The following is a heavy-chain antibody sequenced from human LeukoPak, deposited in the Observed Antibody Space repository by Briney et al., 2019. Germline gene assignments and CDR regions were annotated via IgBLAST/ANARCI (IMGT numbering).Heavy chain of an antibody. D-gene: IGHD2-21*02. CDR1: GGSFRSSSYY. CDR3: ASSLYGDGYYYQYGMEV. CDR2: IHYSGST. V-gene: IGHV4-61*01. J-gene: IGHJ6*02. Sequence: SETLSLTCTVSGGSFRSSSYYWGWIRQPPGKGLEWIEYIHYSGSTNYNPSLKSRVTISVDTSKNQFSLKVQSVTAADTAVYYCASSLYGDGYYYQYGMEVWGQGTTVTVSS.